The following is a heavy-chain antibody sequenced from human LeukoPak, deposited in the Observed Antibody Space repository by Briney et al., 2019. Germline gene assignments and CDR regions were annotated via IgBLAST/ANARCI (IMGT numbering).Heavy chain of an antibody. CDR2: INHSGST. CDR1: GGSFSGYY. CDR3: ARDRASSWYALDAFDI. J-gene: IGHJ3*02. Sequence: SETLSLTCAVYGGSFSGYYWSWIRQPPGKGLEWIGEINHSGSTNYNPSLKSRVTISVDTSKNQFSLKLSSVTAADTAVYYCARDRASSWYALDAFDIWGQGTMVTVSS. D-gene: IGHD6-13*01. V-gene: IGHV4-34*01.